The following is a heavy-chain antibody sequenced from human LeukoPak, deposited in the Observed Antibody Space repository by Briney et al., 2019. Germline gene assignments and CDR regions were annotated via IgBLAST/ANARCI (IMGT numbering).Heavy chain of an antibody. CDR1: GGSFSGYY. D-gene: IGHD3-22*01. J-gene: IGHJ6*03. CDR2: INHSGST. Sequence: PSETLSLTCAVYGGSFSGYYWSWIRQPPGKGLEWIGEINHSGSTNYNPSLKSRVTISVDTSKNQFSLKLSSVTAADTAVYYCARGHPQYYYDSSGYYYYYYMDVWGKGTTVTVSS. V-gene: IGHV4-34*01. CDR3: ARGHPQYYYDSSGYYYYYYMDV.